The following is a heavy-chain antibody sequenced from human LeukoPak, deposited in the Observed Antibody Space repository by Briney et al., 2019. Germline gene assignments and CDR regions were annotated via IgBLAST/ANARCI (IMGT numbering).Heavy chain of an antibody. CDR3: ARHYLSDGILSTFDP. CDR1: GGSISSSPYY. V-gene: IGHV4-39*01. J-gene: IGHJ5*02. Sequence: SETLSLTCTVSGGSISSSPYYWGWIRQPPGKGLEWIGTVYYRGSTYSNPSLNSRVTISLDTSKNQFSLRLRSVTGADTALYYCARHYLSDGILSTFDPWGQGTLVTVSS. D-gene: IGHD2-2*01. CDR2: VYYRGST.